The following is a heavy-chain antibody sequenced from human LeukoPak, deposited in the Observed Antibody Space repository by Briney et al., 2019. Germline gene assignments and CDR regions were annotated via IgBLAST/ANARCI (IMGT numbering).Heavy chain of an antibody. J-gene: IGHJ3*02. D-gene: IGHD3-3*01. V-gene: IGHV1-8*03. CDR2: MNPNSGNT. CDR3: ARGRYYDFWSAPGAFDI. CDR1: GYTFTSYD. Sequence: ASVKVSCKASGYTFTSYDINWVRQATGQGLEWMGWMNPNSGNTGYAQKFQGRVTITRNTSISTAYMELSSLRSEDTAVYYCARGRYYDFWSAPGAFDIWGQGTMVTVSS.